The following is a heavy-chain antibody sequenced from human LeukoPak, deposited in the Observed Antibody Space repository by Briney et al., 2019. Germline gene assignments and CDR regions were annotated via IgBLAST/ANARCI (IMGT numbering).Heavy chain of an antibody. CDR3: ARVLYCSSTNCYANYYYYMDV. J-gene: IGHJ6*03. V-gene: IGHV3-7*01. CDR1: GLTFSSYW. Sequence: AGGSLRLSCAASGLTFSSYWMSWVRQAPGKGLEWVANIKQDGSEKYYVDSVKGRFTISRDNAKNSLYLQMNSLRAEDTAVYYCARVLYCSSTNCYANYYYYMDVWGKGTTVTVSS. CDR2: IKQDGSEK. D-gene: IGHD2-2*01.